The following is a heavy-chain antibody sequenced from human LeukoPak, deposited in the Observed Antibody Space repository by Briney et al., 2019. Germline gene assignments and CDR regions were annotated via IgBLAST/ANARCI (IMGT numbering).Heavy chain of an antibody. CDR1: GFTFDDYA. V-gene: IGHV3-9*01. CDR3: AKGIFGVVISNMDV. CDR2: ISWNSGSI. Sequence: PGGSLRLPCAASGFTFDDYAMHWVRQAPGKGLEWVSGISWNSGSIGYADSVKGRFTISRDNAKNSLYLQMNSLRAEDTALYYCAKGIFGVVISNMDVWGKGTTVTVSS. D-gene: IGHD3-3*01. J-gene: IGHJ6*03.